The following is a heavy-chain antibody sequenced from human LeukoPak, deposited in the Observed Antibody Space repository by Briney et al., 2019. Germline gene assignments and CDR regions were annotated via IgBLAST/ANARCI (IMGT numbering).Heavy chain of an antibody. CDR1: GYSISSGYY. Sequence: PSETLSLTCAVSGYSISSGYYWNWIRQPAGQGLEWIGRIYTSGSTNYNPSLKSRVTISVDTSRDQFSLTLRSVIAADTAVYYCARGRSGFSSGSYYEYYYMDVWGKGTTVTVSS. D-gene: IGHD1-26*01. V-gene: IGHV4-61*02. CDR2: IYTSGST. J-gene: IGHJ6*03. CDR3: ARGRSGFSSGSYYEYYYMDV.